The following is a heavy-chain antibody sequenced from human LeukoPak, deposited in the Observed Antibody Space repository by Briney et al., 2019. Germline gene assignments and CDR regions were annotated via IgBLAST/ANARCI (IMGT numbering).Heavy chain of an antibody. Sequence: SETLSLTCTVSGGSISSYYWSWIRQPPGKGLEWIGYIYYSGSTNYNPSLKSRVTISVDTSKSQFSLKLSSVTAADTAVYYCARLAYDAFDIWGQGTMVTVSS. CDR3: ARLAYDAFDI. J-gene: IGHJ3*02. CDR1: GGSISSYY. CDR2: IYYSGST. V-gene: IGHV4-59*01.